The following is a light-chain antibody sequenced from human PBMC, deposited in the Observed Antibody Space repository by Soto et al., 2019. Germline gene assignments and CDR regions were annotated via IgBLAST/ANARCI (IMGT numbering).Light chain of an antibody. Sequence: QSALTQPPSASGSPGQSVTISCTGTSSDVGGHNYVSWYQQYPGKAPKLMIFEVTKRPSGVPDRFSGSKSGNTASLTVSGLQAEDEADYYCSSYTGGNPSYVFGTGTKLTVL. J-gene: IGLJ1*01. V-gene: IGLV2-8*01. CDR3: SSYTGGNPSYV. CDR1: SSDVGGHNY. CDR2: EVT.